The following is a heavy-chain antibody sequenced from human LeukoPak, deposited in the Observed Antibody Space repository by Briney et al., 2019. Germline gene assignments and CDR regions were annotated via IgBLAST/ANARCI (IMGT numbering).Heavy chain of an antibody. Sequence: PSQTLPLTCTVSGGSIRSGDYYWSWIRQPPGKGLEWIGYIYYSGSTYYNPSLKSRVTISVDTSKNQFSLKLSSVTAADTAVYYCARDEHDYGGHSGWFDPWGQGTLVTVSS. CDR1: GGSIRSGDYY. CDR2: IYYSGST. D-gene: IGHD4-23*01. J-gene: IGHJ5*02. V-gene: IGHV4-30-4*01. CDR3: ARDEHDYGGHSGWFDP.